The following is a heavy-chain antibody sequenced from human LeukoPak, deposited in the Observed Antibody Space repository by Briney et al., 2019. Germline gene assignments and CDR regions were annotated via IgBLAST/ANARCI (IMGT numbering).Heavy chain of an antibody. D-gene: IGHD1-26*01. CDR2: IYYSGTT. Sequence: PSETLSLTCTVSGGSISSSTYYWAWVRQPPGEGLEWIASIYYSGTTYYNPSLKSRVTISLDTSNNQFSLKLTSVTAADTAVYHCARDLGGTYLLGEGAFFDYWGQGTLVTVSS. J-gene: IGHJ4*02. CDR1: GGSISSSTYY. V-gene: IGHV4-39*07. CDR3: ARDLGGTYLLGEGAFFDY.